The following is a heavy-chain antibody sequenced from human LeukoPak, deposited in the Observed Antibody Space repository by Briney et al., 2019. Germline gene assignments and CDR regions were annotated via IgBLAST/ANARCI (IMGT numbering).Heavy chain of an antibody. CDR2: INGSGGST. Sequence: GGSLRLSCAASGFTFSSYAMSWVRQAPGKGLEWVSAINGSGGSTYYADSVKGRFTISRDNSKNTLYLQMNSLRAEDTAVYYCAKDFTMVRGVILSDNFDYWGQGTLVTVSS. V-gene: IGHV3-23*01. D-gene: IGHD3-10*01. CDR1: GFTFSSYA. J-gene: IGHJ4*02. CDR3: AKDFTMVRGVILSDNFDY.